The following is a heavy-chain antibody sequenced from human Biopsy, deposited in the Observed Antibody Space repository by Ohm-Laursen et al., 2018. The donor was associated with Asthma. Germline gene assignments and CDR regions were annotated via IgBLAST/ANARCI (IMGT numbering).Heavy chain of an antibody. D-gene: IGHD5-12*01. J-gene: IGHJ6*02. CDR3: ARGYSGSDRIVYYYSGLEV. CDR1: GDSFSNYS. CDR2: LIPVLGTP. Sequence: SSVKVSCKSSGDSFSNYSISWVRQAPGQGLEWMGGLIPVLGTPDHAQMFEGRVTITADESTSTAYMELSSLSSEDTAVYYCARGYSGSDRIVYYYSGLEVWGQGTTVTVSS. V-gene: IGHV1-69*01.